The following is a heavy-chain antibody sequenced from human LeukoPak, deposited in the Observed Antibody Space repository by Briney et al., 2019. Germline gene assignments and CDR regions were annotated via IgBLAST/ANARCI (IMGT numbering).Heavy chain of an antibody. CDR1: GYSISSGYY. D-gene: IGHD2-2*02. CDR2: IYHSGST. J-gene: IGHJ3*02. V-gene: IGHV4-38-2*01. Sequence: SETLSLTCAVSGYSISSGYYWGWIRQPPGKGLEWIGSIYHSGSTYYNPSLKSRVTISVDTSKDQFSLKLSSVTAADTAVCYCARQDGYCSSTSCYIFAFDIWGQGTMIAVSS. CDR3: ARQDGYCSSTSCYIFAFDI.